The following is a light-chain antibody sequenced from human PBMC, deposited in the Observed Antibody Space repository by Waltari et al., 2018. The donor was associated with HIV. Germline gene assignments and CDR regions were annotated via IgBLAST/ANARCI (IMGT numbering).Light chain of an antibody. CDR1: SSDVGNYNY. J-gene: IGLJ2*01. Sequence: QSALTQPASVSGSPGQSITISCTGTSSDVGNYNYVSWYQQHPAKAPKLMVYDVTKRPSGVSHRFSGSKSGNTASLTISGLQAEDEADYYCCSYAGSSTFVFGGGTKLTVL. V-gene: IGLV2-23*02. CDR3: CSYAGSSTFV. CDR2: DVT.